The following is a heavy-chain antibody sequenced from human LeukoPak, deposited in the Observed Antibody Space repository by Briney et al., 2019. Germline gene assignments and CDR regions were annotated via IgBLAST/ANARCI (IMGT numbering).Heavy chain of an antibody. D-gene: IGHD6-19*01. V-gene: IGHV4-34*01. CDR1: GGSFSDSY. Sequence: SETLSLTCVVYGGSFSDSYWNWIRQPPGKGLEWIGEINHSGSTNYNPSLKSRVTISVDTSKNQFSLKLSSVTAADTAVYYCARGVRYSSGWYSAREIDFDYWGQGTLVTVSS. CDR2: INHSGST. J-gene: IGHJ4*02. CDR3: ARGVRYSSGWYSAREIDFDY.